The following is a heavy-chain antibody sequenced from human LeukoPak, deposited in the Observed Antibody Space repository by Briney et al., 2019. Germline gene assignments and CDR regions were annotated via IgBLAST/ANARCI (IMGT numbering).Heavy chain of an antibody. CDR1: GGTFSTSA. V-gene: IGHV1-69*05. CDR2: IIPIFGKA. CDR3: AKSTSGNFFFDY. Sequence: SVKVSCKASGGTFSTSAINWVRQAPGQGPEWMGGIIPIFGKASCAQKFQGTVTITTDTSTNTAYMELSSLRSEDTAVNYCAKSTSGNFFFDYWGEGTLVTVSS. J-gene: IGHJ4*02. D-gene: IGHD3-10*01.